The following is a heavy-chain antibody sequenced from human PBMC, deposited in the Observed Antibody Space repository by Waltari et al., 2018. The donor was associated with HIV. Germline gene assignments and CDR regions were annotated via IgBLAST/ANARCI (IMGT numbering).Heavy chain of an antibody. D-gene: IGHD2-15*01. CDR3: AKELRSGYSYYYYGMDV. CDR2: IRYDGNTK. Sequence: VQPGGSLRLSCAASGFSFSISGMHWVRQAPGKGLEWVTFIRYDGNTKYYADSVKGRFTISRDNSKNTLYLQMSSLRAEDTAVYYCAKELRSGYSYYYYGMDVWGQGTTVTVSS. V-gene: IGHV3-30*02. J-gene: IGHJ6*02. CDR1: GFSFSISG.